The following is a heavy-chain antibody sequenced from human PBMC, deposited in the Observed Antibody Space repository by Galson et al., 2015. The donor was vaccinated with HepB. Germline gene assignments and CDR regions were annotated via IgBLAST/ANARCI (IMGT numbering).Heavy chain of an antibody. Sequence: SLRLSCAASGFTFSGSAMHWVRQASGKGLEWVGRIRSKANSYATAYAASVKGRFTISRDDSKNTAYLQMNSLKTEDTAVYYCTTYCSGGSCQNYYYYYGMDVWGQGTTVTVSS. J-gene: IGHJ6*02. V-gene: IGHV3-73*01. CDR3: TTYCSGGSCQNYYYYYGMDV. CDR2: IRSKANSYAT. D-gene: IGHD2-15*01. CDR1: GFTFSGSA.